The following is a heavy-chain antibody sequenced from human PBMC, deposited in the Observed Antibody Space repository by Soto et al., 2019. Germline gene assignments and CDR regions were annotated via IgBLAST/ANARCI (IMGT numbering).Heavy chain of an antibody. Sequence: GGSLRLSCAASGFTFSSYSMNWVRQAPGKGLEWVSYISSSSSTIYYADSVKGRFTISRDNAKNSLYLQMNSLRDEDTAVYYCARDNGGWLEPKSKKTFDYWGQGTLVTVSS. J-gene: IGHJ4*02. D-gene: IGHD2-8*01. CDR1: GFTFSSYS. CDR3: ARDNGGWLEPKSKKTFDY. V-gene: IGHV3-48*02. CDR2: ISSSSSTI.